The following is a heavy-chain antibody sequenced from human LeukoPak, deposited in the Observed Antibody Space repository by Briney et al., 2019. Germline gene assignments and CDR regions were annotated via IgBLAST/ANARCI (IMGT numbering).Heavy chain of an antibody. CDR3: ARGAYYYGSGSYYKDYYYYYGMDV. CDR1: GGSISSYY. CDR2: IYYSGST. D-gene: IGHD3-10*01. V-gene: IGHV4-59*01. J-gene: IGHJ6*02. Sequence: SETLSLTCTVSGGSISSYYWSWIRQPPGKGLEWIGYIYYSGSTNYNPSLKSRVTTSVDTSKNQFSLKLSSVTAADTAVYYCARGAYYYGSGSYYKDYYYYYGMDVWGQGTTVTVSS.